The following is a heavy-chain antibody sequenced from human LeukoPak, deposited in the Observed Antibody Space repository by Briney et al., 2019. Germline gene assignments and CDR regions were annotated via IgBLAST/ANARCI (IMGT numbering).Heavy chain of an antibody. CDR3: TRHGSTGTY. CDR1: GFTFSGSA. Sequence: GGSLKLSCAASGFTFSGSAMHWVRQAARKGLEWVGRIRSKANSYATAYAASVKGRFTISRDDSKNTAYLQMNSLKTEDTAVYYCTRHGSTGTYWGQGTLVTVSS. J-gene: IGHJ4*02. D-gene: IGHD1-14*01. V-gene: IGHV3-73*01. CDR2: IRSKANSYAT.